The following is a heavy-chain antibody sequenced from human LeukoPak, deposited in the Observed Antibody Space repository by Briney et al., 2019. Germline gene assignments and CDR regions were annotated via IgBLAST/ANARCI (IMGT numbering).Heavy chain of an antibody. CDR2: ISDNGGSA. CDR1: GFIFSDYA. CDR3: VKDPYGMDV. Sequence: PGGSLRLSCSASGFIFSDYAMHWVRRAPGKGLEYVSGISDNGGSAYYADSVKGRFTISRDKSKDTLSLQMSSLRVEDTALYYCVKDPYGMDVWGQGTTATVSS. V-gene: IGHV3-64D*09. J-gene: IGHJ6*02.